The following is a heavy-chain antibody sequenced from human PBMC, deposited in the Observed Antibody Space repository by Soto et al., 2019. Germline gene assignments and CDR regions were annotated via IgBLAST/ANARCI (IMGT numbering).Heavy chain of an antibody. D-gene: IGHD2-2*01. J-gene: IGHJ1*01. Sequence: GGSLRLSCAASGFTFSNAWMSWVRQAPGKGLEWVGRIKSKTDGGTTDYAAPVKGRFTISRDDSKNTLYLQMNSLKTEDTAVYYCTTDIVVVPAASPVDFQHWGQGTLVTVSS. CDR3: TTDIVVVPAASPVDFQH. CDR2: IKSKTDGGTT. V-gene: IGHV3-15*01. CDR1: GFTFSNAW.